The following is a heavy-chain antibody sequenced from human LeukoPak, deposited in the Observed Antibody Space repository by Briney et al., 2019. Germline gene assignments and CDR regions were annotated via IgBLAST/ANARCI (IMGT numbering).Heavy chain of an antibody. CDR1: GFTFSGSA. J-gene: IGHJ4*02. Sequence: GGSLRLSCAASGFTFSGSAMHWVRQASGKGLEWVGRIRSKANSYATAYAASVKGRFTISRDDSKNTAYLQMNSLKTEDTAVYYCTRLSIAVAGTRDYWGQGTLVTVSS. D-gene: IGHD6-19*01. CDR2: IRSKANSYAT. V-gene: IGHV3-73*01. CDR3: TRLSIAVAGTRDY.